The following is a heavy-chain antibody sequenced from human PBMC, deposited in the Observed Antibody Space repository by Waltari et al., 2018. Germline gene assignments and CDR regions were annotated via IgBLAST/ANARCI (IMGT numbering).Heavy chain of an antibody. V-gene: IGHV4-4*07. J-gene: IGHJ5*02. CDR2: IYTSGST. Sequence: QVQLQESGPGLVKPSETLSLTCTVSGGSISSYYWSWIRQPAGKGLEGIGRIYTSGSTNYNPSLKSRVTMSVDTSKNQFSLKLSSVTAADTAVYYCARGGRGYCSSTSCYGSWFDPWGQGTLVTVSS. CDR3: ARGGRGYCSSTSCYGSWFDP. D-gene: IGHD2-2*01. CDR1: GGSISSYY.